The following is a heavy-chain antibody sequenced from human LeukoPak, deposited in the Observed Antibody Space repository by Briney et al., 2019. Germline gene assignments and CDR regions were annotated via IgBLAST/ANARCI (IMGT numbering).Heavy chain of an antibody. CDR2: MNPNSGNT. CDR1: GYTFTSYD. Sequence: ASVKVSCKASGYTFTSYDINWVRQATGQGLEWMGWMNPNSGNTGYAQKFQGRVTITRNTSISTAYMELSSLRSEDTAMYYCARGGHFGELLFSWFDPWGQGTLVTVSS. D-gene: IGHD3-10*01. V-gene: IGHV1-8*03. CDR3: ARGGHFGELLFSWFDP. J-gene: IGHJ5*02.